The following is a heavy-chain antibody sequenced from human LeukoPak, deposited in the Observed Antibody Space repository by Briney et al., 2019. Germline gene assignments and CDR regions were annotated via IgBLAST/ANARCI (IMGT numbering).Heavy chain of an antibody. CDR1: GYTFTRYA. CDR3: ARDYLLLRYSNPLTFDY. D-gene: IGHD3-9*01. V-gene: IGHV7-4-1*02. J-gene: IGHJ4*02. Sequence: ASVKVSCKASGYTFTRYAMNWVRQAPGQGLEWMGWINTNTGNPTYAQGFTGRFVFSLDTSVSTAYLQISSLKAEDTAVYYCARDYLLLRYSNPLTFDYWGQGTLVTVSS. CDR2: INTNTGNP.